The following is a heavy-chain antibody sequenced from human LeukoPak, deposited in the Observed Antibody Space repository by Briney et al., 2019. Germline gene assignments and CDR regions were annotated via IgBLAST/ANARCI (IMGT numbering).Heavy chain of an antibody. CDR1: GGSISSSNW. V-gene: IGHV4-4*02. CDR3: ARGEGYGSGTVHFDY. CDR2: VYHSGAT. D-gene: IGHD3-10*01. J-gene: IGHJ4*02. Sequence: SGTLSLTCTVSGGSISSSNWWSWVRQPPGKGLEWIGEVYHSGATNYNPSLRSRVIISVDRSSNQFSLRLNSVTAADTAVFYCARGEGYGSGTVHFDYWGRGILVTVSS.